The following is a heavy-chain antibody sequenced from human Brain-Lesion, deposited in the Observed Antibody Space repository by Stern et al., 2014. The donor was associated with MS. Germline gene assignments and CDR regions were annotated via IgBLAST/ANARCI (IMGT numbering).Heavy chain of an antibody. CDR1: GFTFRFYW. D-gene: IGHD3-16*02. CDR2: IKQDGSEK. CDR3: ARSDYDYVWGSNRYRTTRYFFDY. Sequence: EVHLVESGGGLVQPGGSLRLSCAASGFTFRFYWMNWVRQTPGKGLEWVANIKQDGSEKFYVDSVKGRFTISRDNTWNSLYLQMNSLRVEDTAVYYCARSDYDYVWGSNRYRTTRYFFDYRSQGTLVSVSS. V-gene: IGHV3-7*01. J-gene: IGHJ4*02.